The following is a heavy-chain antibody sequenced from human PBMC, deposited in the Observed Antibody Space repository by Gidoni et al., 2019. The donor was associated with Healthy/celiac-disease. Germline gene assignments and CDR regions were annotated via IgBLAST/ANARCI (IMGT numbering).Heavy chain of an antibody. V-gene: IGHV3-21*01. CDR3: ARADSQGYCSGGSCYPFDY. J-gene: IGHJ4*02. Sequence: EVQLVESGGGLVKPGGSLSPSCAASGFTFRSYIMNWVRQAPGKGLEWVSAISSSSSYIYYADSVKGRFTISRDNAKNSLYLQMNSLRAEDTAVYYCARADSQGYCSGGSCYPFDYWGQGTLVTVSS. CDR1: GFTFRSYI. D-gene: IGHD2-15*01. CDR2: ISSSSSYI.